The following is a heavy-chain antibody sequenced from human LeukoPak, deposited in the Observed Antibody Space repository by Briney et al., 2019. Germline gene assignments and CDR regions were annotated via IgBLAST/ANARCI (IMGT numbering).Heavy chain of an antibody. J-gene: IGHJ5*02. Sequence: ASVKVSCKASGYTFTAYYIHCVRQAPGQGREWMGRINPKNDDTNYAQKFRDRVTMTRDTSMSAAYMEIRRVTYDDTAVYYCGRGIQSFDRWGQGTLVTVSS. CDR1: GYTFTAYY. V-gene: IGHV1-2*06. CDR3: GRGIQSFDR. CDR2: INPKNDDT.